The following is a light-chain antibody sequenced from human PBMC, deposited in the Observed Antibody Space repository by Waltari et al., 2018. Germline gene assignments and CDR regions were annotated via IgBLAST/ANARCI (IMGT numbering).Light chain of an antibody. CDR2: WAS. CDR3: QQYYSALPYT. Sequence: DIVMTQSPDSLAVSLGARVTINCKSSQSVLYSSDNKNYLAWYQQKPGQPPKLLIYWASTRESGVPDRFSGSGSGTDFTLTISSLQAEDVAVYYCQQYYSALPYTFGQGTKLEIK. V-gene: IGKV4-1*01. J-gene: IGKJ2*01. CDR1: QSVLYSSDNKNY.